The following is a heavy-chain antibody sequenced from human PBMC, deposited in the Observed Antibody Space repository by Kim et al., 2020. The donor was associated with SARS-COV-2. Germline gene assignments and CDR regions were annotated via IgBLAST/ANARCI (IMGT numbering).Heavy chain of an antibody. CDR3: ARDNWWSYDY. CDR2: AKTKADSYTT. V-gene: IGHV3-72*01. CDR1: GFSFSDYL. J-gene: IGHJ4*02. D-gene: IGHD1-26*01. Sequence: GGSLRLSCAASGFSFSDYLMDWVRQVPGKGLEWVGRAKTKADSYTTEYAASVKGRFTISRDDSKNALYLQMNSLKIEDTALYYCARDNWWSYDYWGQGTL.